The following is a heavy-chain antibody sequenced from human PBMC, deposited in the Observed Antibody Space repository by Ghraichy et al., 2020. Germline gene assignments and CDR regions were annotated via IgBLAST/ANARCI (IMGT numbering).Heavy chain of an antibody. V-gene: IGHV3-30-3*01. J-gene: IGHJ4*02. CDR1: GFTFSSSA. CDR3: ARDPHYYDSIIFDY. Sequence: GGSLRLSCAASGFTFSSSAMHWVRQAPGKGLEWVAVISYDGSNKYYADSVKGRFTISRDNSKNTLYLQMNSLRAEDTAVYYCARDPHYYDSIIFDYWGQGTLVTVSS. D-gene: IGHD3-22*01. CDR2: ISYDGSNK.